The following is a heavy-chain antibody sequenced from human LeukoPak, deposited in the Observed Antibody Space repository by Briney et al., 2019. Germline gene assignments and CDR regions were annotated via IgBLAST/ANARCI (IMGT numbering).Heavy chain of an antibody. CDR1: GFTFNTYA. J-gene: IGHJ4*02. Sequence: GGSLRLSCAASGFTFNTYAMSWVRQAPGKGLEWVSAISGSSGNTYYADSVKGRFTISRDNSKNTLYLEVISLTAEDTAVYYCAKDDAWLRFGEWSQGTLVTVSS. D-gene: IGHD3-10*01. CDR3: AKDDAWLRFGE. V-gene: IGHV3-23*01. CDR2: ISGSSGNT.